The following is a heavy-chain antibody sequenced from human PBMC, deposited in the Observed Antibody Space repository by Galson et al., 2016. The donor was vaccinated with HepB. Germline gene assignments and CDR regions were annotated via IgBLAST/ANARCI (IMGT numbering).Heavy chain of an antibody. D-gene: IGHD5-24*01. Sequence: SLRLSCAVSGFTFTTYSMSWVRQVPGKGLEWVSSISSRSSYIYYADSVKGRFTISRDNARNSLYLEINSLRAEDTALYYCARLGAGAMPTNFERDYYYGMDFWGQGTTVTLSS. J-gene: IGHJ6*02. CDR1: GFTFTTYS. CDR2: ISSRSSYI. CDR3: ARLGAGAMPTNFERDYYYGMDF. V-gene: IGHV3-21*06.